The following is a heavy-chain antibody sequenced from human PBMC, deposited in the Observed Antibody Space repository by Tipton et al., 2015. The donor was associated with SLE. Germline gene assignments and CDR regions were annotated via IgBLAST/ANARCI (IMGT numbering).Heavy chain of an antibody. CDR2: INHSGST. V-gene: IGHV4-39*07. CDR3: ARGQFQLLPFDF. D-gene: IGHD2-2*01. J-gene: IGHJ4*02. Sequence: TLSLTCTVSGCSISSSSYYWSWIRQPPGKGLEWIGEINHSGSTNYNPSLKSRVTISADTSKNQFSLNLKSITAADTAVYYCARGQFQLLPFDFWGQGTLVTVSS. CDR1: GCSISSSSYY.